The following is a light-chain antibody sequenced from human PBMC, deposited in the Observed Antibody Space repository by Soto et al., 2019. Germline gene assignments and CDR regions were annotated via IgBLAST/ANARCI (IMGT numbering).Light chain of an antibody. J-gene: IGKJ3*01. CDR3: QKSNSAPFT. Sequence: DIQMTQSPSTLSASVGDRVNITCRASQAISNYLAWYQQKPGKVPQLLIYFASTLQSGVPSRFSGRGSGTDFTLTISSLQPEDVATYYCQKSNSAPFTFGPGTKVDLK. CDR2: FAS. V-gene: IGKV1-27*01. CDR1: QAISNY.